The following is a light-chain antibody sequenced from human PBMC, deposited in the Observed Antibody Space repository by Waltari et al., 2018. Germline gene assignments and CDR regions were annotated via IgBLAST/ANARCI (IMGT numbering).Light chain of an antibody. CDR1: SSNIGAGYD. V-gene: IGLV1-40*01. J-gene: IGLJ3*02. Sequence: QSVLTQPPSVSGAPGQRVTISCTGSSSNIGAGYDVHWYQHLPGTAPKLLIQGNPKRPSGCPDRFSGSKSGTSASLAITGLQAEDEADYYCQSYDSSLSGAVFGRGTKLTVL. CDR3: QSYDSSLSGAV. CDR2: GNP.